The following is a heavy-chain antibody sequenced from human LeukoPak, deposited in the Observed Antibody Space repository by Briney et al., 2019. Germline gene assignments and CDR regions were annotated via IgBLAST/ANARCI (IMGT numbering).Heavy chain of an antibody. CDR1: GFTFSSYA. V-gene: IGHV3-30-3*01. CDR2: ISYDGSNK. CDR3: AREGCSGGSCYSRAGMDV. J-gene: IGHJ6*02. Sequence: GGSLRLSCAASGFTFSSYAMPWVRQAPGKGLEWVAVISYDGSNKYYADSVKGRFTISRDNSKNTLYLQMNSLRAEDTAVYYCAREGCSGGSCYSRAGMDVWGQGTTVTVSS. D-gene: IGHD2-15*01.